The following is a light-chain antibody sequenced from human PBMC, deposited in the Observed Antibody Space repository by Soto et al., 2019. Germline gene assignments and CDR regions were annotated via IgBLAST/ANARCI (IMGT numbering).Light chain of an antibody. CDR2: DVS. J-gene: IGLJ3*02. Sequence: QSALTQPRSVSGSPGQSVTISCTGTSSDVGGYNYVSWYQQHPGKAPKLMIYDVSKRPSGVPDRFSGSKSGSTASLTISGLQAEDEADYYCCSYAGSYTLVFGGGTKVTVL. V-gene: IGLV2-11*01. CDR3: CSYAGSYTLV. CDR1: SSDVGGYNY.